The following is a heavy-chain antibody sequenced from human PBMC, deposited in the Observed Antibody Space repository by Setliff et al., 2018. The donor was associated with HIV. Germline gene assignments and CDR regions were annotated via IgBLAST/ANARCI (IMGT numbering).Heavy chain of an antibody. CDR1: GGSVGSSSYY. V-gene: IGHV4-39*07. CDR2: IYYTGNT. CDR3: ARDDSIVLVPAIMRGDGFDV. J-gene: IGHJ3*01. D-gene: IGHD2-2*01. Sequence: SETLSLTCTVSGGSVGSSSYYWAWIRQPPGKGLEWIGSIYYTGNTKYNPSLESRVTFSIDTSENQFSLRLASVTAADTAIYYCARDDSIVLVPAIMRGDGFDVWGQGTMVTVSS.